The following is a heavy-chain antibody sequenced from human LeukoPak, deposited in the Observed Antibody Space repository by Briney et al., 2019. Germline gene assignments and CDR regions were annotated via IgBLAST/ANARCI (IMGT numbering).Heavy chain of an antibody. Sequence: GGSLRLSCEASGFTFSNYYMSWIRQAPGKGLEWVSYISSRGNIIYHADSVKGRFTISRDNAKNSLYLQMNSLRAEDTAVYYCAREKTVTTRTNFDCWGQGTLVTVSS. D-gene: IGHD4-17*01. V-gene: IGHV3-11*04. J-gene: IGHJ4*02. CDR3: AREKTVTTRTNFDC. CDR2: ISSRGNII. CDR1: GFTFSNYY.